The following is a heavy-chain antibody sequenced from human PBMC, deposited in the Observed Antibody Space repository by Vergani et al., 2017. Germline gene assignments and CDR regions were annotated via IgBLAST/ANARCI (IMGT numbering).Heavy chain of an antibody. CDR2: IDPSDSYT. D-gene: IGHD4-17*01. CDR1: GYSFTSYW. V-gene: IGHV5-10-1*01. Sequence: EVQLVESGGGLVKPGESLRISCKGSGYSFTSYWISWVRQMPGKGLEWMGRIDPSDSYTNYSPSFQGHVTISADKSISTAYLQWSSLKASDTAMYYCATGIYGDYLYYYYGMDVWGQGTTVTVSS. CDR3: ATGIYGDYLYYYYGMDV. J-gene: IGHJ6*02.